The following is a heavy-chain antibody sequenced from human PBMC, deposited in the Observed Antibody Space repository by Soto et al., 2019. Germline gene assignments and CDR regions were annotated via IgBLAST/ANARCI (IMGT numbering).Heavy chain of an antibody. Sequence: QITLKESGPTLVKPTQTLTLTCTFSGFSLSTSGVGVGWIRQPPGKALEWLALIYWDDDKRYSPSLKSRLTITKDTSKNQVVLTMTNMDPVDTATYYCAHSRRTENSSSSKGWADYWGQGTLVTVSS. CDR3: AHSRRTENSSSSKGWADY. CDR1: GFSLSTSGVG. V-gene: IGHV2-5*02. D-gene: IGHD6-6*01. J-gene: IGHJ4*02. CDR2: IYWDDDK.